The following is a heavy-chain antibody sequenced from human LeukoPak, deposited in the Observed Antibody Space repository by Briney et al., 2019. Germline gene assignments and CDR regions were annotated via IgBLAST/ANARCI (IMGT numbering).Heavy chain of an antibody. CDR2: IYYSGST. J-gene: IGHJ4*02. CDR3: AIGIQLSY. Sequence: SETLSLTCTVSGGSISSSSYYWGWIRQPPGKGLEWIGSIYYSGSTYYNPSLKSRVTISVDTSKNQFSLKLSSVIAADTAVYYCAIGIQLSYWGQGTLVTVSS. D-gene: IGHD5-18*01. V-gene: IGHV4-39*07. CDR1: GGSISSSSYY.